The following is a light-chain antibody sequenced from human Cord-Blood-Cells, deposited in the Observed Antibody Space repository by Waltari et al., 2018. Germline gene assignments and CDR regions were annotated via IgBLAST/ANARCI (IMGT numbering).Light chain of an antibody. J-gene: IGLJ1*01. CDR2: DVS. CDR3: CSYAGSYTFV. V-gene: IGLV2-11*01. Sequence: QSALTQPRSVSGSPGQSVTISCTGTSSDVGGYNYVSWYQQHPGKAPKLMIYDVSKRPYGGPDRFSGSKSGNTASLTISGLQAEDEADYYCCSYAGSYTFVFGTGTKVTVL. CDR1: SSDVGGYNY.